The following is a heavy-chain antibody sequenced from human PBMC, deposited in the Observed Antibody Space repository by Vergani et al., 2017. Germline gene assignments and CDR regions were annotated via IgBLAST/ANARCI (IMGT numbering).Heavy chain of an antibody. Sequence: QVQLVQSGAEVKKPGASVKVSCKASGYTFTGYYMHWVRQAPGQGLEWMGWINPNSGGTNYAQKFQGRVTMTRDTSISTAYMELSRLRSDDTAVYYCAREGGSRPGGSGSRLYYYYYGMDVWGQGTTVTVSS. D-gene: IGHD3-10*01. J-gene: IGHJ6*02. CDR3: AREGGSRPGGSGSRLYYYYYGMDV. CDR1: GYTFTGYY. CDR2: INPNSGGT. V-gene: IGHV1-2*02.